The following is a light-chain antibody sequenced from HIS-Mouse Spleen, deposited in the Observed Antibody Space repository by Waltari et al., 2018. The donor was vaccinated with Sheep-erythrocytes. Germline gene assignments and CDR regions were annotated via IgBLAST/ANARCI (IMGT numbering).Light chain of an antibody. Sequence: EIVLTQSPATLSLSPGKRATLSCRASQSVSSYLAWYQQKPGQAPRLLIYDASSGSGTDFTLTISSLEPEDFAVYYCQQRSNWYTFGQGTKLEIK. CDR2: DAS. CDR1: QSVSSY. J-gene: IGKJ2*01. CDR3: QQRSNWYT. V-gene: IGKV3-11*01.